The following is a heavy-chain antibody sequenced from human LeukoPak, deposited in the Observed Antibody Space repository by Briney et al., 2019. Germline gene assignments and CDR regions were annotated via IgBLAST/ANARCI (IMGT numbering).Heavy chain of an antibody. CDR1: GGSFSGYY. V-gene: IGHV4-34*01. CDR2: INHSGST. D-gene: IGHD6-13*01. Sequence: SETLSLTCAVYGGSFSGYYWSWIRQPPGKGLEWIGEINHSGSTNYSPSLKSRVTISVDTSKNQFSLKLSSVTAADTAVYYCARGSSSWYSYYYMDVWGKGTTVTISS. CDR3: ARGSSSWYSYYYMDV. J-gene: IGHJ6*03.